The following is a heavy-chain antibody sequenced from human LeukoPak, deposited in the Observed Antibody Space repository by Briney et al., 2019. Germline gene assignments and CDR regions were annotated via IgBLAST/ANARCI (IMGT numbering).Heavy chain of an antibody. D-gene: IGHD1-26*01. V-gene: IGHV3-48*03. Sequence: GSLRLSCAASGFTFSSYEMNWVRQAPGKGLEWVSYISSSGSTIYYADSVKGRFTISRDSAKNSLYLQMNSLRAEDTAVYYCARDEGLIVGATTFDYWGQGTLVTVSS. CDR1: GFTFSSYE. CDR3: ARDEGLIVGATTFDY. J-gene: IGHJ4*02. CDR2: ISSSGSTI.